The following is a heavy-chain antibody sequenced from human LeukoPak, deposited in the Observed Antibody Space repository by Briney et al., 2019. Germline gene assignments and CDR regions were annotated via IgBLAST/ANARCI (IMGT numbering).Heavy chain of an antibody. CDR3: GRDWDWHVQF. Sequence: ASVKVSCKASGYTFSSYYMHWVRQAPGQGLEWIGWIGVFNGNRNYAKSVQGRTTLTADTSTNTTYMELRSLTSDDTAVYFCGRDWDWHVQFWGQGTLITVSS. CDR1: GYTFSSYY. V-gene: IGHV1-18*04. D-gene: IGHD1-26*01. CDR2: IGVFNGNR. J-gene: IGHJ4*02.